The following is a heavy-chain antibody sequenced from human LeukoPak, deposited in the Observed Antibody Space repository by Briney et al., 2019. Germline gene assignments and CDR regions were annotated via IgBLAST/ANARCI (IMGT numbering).Heavy chain of an antibody. CDR2: ISGSGGST. D-gene: IGHD1-26*01. J-gene: IGHJ2*01. V-gene: IGHV3-23*01. CDR3: AKDQWELPYWYFDL. Sequence: KPGGSLRLSCAASGFTFSSYAMSWVRQAPGKGLEWVSAISGSGGSTYYADSVKGRFTISRDNSKNTLYLQMNSLRAEDTAVYYCAKDQWELPYWYFDLWGRGTLVTVSS. CDR1: GFTFSSYA.